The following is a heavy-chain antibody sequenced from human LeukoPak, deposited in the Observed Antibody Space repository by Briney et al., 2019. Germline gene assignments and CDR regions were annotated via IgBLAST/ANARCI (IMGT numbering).Heavy chain of an antibody. V-gene: IGHV1-18*01. Sequence: ASVKVSCKASGYTFTSYGISWVRQAPGQGLEWMGWISAYNGNTNYAQKLQGRVTMTTDTSTSTAYMELRSLRSDDTAVYYCARDRSWKDTAMDDFDYRGQGTLVTVSS. CDR3: ARDRSWKDTAMDDFDY. CDR1: GYTFTSYG. D-gene: IGHD5-18*01. CDR2: ISAYNGNT. J-gene: IGHJ4*02.